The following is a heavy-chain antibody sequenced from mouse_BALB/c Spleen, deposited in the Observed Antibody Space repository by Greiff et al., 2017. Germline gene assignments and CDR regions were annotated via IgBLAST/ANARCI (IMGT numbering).Heavy chain of an antibody. CDR2: ISYSGST. D-gene: IGHD2-4*01. J-gene: IGHJ4*01. CDR3: ARYDYGAMDY. CDR1: GYSITSDYA. V-gene: IGHV3-2*02. Sequence: EVQLQESGPGLVKPSQSLSLTCTVTGYSITSDYAWNWIRQFPGNKLEWMGYISYSGSTSYNPSLKSRISITRDTSKNQFFLQLNSVTTEDTATYYCARYDYGAMDYWGQGTSVTVSS.